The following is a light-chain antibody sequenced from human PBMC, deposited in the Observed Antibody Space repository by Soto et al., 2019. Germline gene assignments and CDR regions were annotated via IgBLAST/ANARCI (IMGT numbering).Light chain of an antibody. CDR2: GAS. J-gene: IGKJ1*01. CDR3: QQYNSWRPWT. Sequence: EIVMTQSPATLSVSPGERATLSCRASQSVSSNLAWYQQKPGQAPRLLIYGASTRATGIPARFSGSGSGTEFTLTISSLQSEDFAVYYCQQYNSWRPWTFGQGTKVEIK. V-gene: IGKV3-15*01. CDR1: QSVSSN.